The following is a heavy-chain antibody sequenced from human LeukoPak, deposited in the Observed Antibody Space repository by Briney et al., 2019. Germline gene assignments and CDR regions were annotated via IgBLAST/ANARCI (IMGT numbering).Heavy chain of an antibody. CDR2: IYYSGST. J-gene: IGHJ4*02. V-gene: IGHV4-31*03. CDR1: GGSISSGGYY. CDR3: AREGVEMATTIFDY. Sequence: PPQTLSLTCTVSGGSISSGGYYWSWIRQHPGKGLEWIGYIYYSGSTYYNPSLKSRVIISVDTSKNQFSLKLSSVTAADTAVYYCAREGVEMATTIFDYWGQGTLVTVSS. D-gene: IGHD5-24*01.